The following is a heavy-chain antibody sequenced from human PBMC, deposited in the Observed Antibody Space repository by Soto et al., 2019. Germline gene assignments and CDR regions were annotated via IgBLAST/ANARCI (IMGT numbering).Heavy chain of an antibody. CDR1: GFTFSDSA. J-gene: IGHJ5*02. D-gene: IGHD6-19*01. CDR3: TRPGYSSGWLDH. V-gene: IGHV3-73*01. CDR2: VRNRDNGYTT. Sequence: GGSLRLSCAASGFTFSDSAIHWVRQASGKGLEWVGRVRNRDNGYTTAYAASLKGRVTISRDESKKTAYLEMSRLQFDDTAVYYCTRPGYSSGWLDHWGQGTLVTVSS.